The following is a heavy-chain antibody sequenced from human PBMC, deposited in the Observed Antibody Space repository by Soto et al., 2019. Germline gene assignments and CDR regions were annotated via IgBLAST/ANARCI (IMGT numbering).Heavy chain of an antibody. J-gene: IGHJ5*02. D-gene: IGHD4-4*01. V-gene: IGHV3-23*01. Sequence: GGSLRLSCAASGFTFSSYAMSWVRQAPGKGLEWVSAISGSGGSTYYADSVKGRFTISRDNSKNTLYLQMNSLRAEDTAVYYCAKDSESYSNYGWYNWFDPWGQGTLVTVSS. CDR2: ISGSGGST. CDR1: GFTFSSYA. CDR3: AKDSESYSNYGWYNWFDP.